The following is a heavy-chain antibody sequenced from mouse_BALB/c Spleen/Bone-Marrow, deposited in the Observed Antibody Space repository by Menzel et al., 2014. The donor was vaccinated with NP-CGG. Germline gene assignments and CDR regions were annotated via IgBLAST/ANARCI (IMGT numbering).Heavy chain of an antibody. Sequence: VQLQQSAAELMKPGASVKISCKATGYTFSSYWIEWVKQRPGHGLEWIGEILPGSGSTNYNEKFKGKATFTADTSSNTAYMQLSSLTSEDSAVYYCAREDGLWYFDVWGAGTTVTVSS. CDR2: ILPGSGST. V-gene: IGHV1-9*01. D-gene: IGHD1-1*01. CDR3: AREDGLWYFDV. CDR1: GYTFSSYW. J-gene: IGHJ1*01.